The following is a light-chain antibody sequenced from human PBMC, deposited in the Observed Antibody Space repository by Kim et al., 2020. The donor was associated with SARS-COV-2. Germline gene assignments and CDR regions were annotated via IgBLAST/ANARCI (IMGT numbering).Light chain of an antibody. V-gene: IGKV1-27*01. Sequence: ASVGDIVTITCRASQGISNYLAWYQQKPGKGPTLLIYAASALQSGVPSRFSGSGSGTDFTLTISSLQPEDVATYYCQKYNSAPRTYGQGTKVDIK. CDR2: AAS. CDR1: QGISNY. CDR3: QKYNSAPRT. J-gene: IGKJ1*01.